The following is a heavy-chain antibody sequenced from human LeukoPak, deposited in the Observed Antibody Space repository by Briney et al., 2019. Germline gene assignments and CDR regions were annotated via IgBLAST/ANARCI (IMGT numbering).Heavy chain of an antibody. D-gene: IGHD6-13*01. CDR3: ARDPPAAAGYYFDY. CDR2: IYHSGST. V-gene: IGHV4-4*02. Sequence: PSGTLSLTCAVSGGSISSSNWWSWVRQPPGKGLEWIGEIYHSGSTNYNPSLKSRVTISVDKSKNQFSLKLSSVTAADTAVYYCARDPPAAAGYYFDYWGQGTLVTVSS. CDR1: GGSISSSNW. J-gene: IGHJ4*02.